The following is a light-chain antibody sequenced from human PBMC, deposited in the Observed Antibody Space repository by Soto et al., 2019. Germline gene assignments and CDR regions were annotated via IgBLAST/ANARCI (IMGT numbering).Light chain of an antibody. V-gene: IGKV1-5*01. Sequence: DIQMTQSPSTLSASVGDRVTITCRASQSISVYLAWYQQRPREAPKLLIYGGSSLESGVPSRFSGSGSGTEFTITISSLQPTDFATYYCHQYDTSSPTFGQGTQLEI. CDR2: GGS. CDR1: QSISVY. CDR3: HQYDTSSPT. J-gene: IGKJ2*01.